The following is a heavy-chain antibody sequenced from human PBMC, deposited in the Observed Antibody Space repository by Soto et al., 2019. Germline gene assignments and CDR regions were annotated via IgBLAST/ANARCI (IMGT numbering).Heavy chain of an antibody. J-gene: IGHJ3*02. D-gene: IGHD2-15*01. CDR3: ARDASPRPDIVVVVAAYDAFDI. Sequence: QVQLVQSGAEVKKPGASVKVSCKASGYTFTSYYMHWVRQAPGQGLEWMGIINPSGGSTSYAQKSRGRATMTRARSTSTVYMERGSLRFEDTAVYYCARDASPRPDIVVVVAAYDAFDIWGQGTMVTVSS. V-gene: IGHV1-46*01. CDR1: GYTFTSYY. CDR2: INPSGGST.